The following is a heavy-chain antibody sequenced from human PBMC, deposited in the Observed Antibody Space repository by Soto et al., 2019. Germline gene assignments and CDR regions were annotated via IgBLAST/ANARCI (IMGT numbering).Heavy chain of an antibody. D-gene: IGHD4-17*01. CDR2: ISSSGSTI. CDR1: GFTFSSYE. J-gene: IGHJ4*02. Sequence: PGGSLRLSCAASGFTFSSYEMNWVRQAPGKGLEWVSYISSSGSTIYYADSVKGRFTISRDNAKNSLYLQMNSLRAEDTAVYYCARDLYGDYAFDYWGQGTLVTVSS. V-gene: IGHV3-48*03. CDR3: ARDLYGDYAFDY.